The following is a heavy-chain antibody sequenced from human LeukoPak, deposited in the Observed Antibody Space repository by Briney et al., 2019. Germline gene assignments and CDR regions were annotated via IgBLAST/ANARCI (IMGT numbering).Heavy chain of an antibody. D-gene: IGHD2-21*01. Sequence: GGSPRLSCAASGFTFSRYWMSWVRQAPGKGLDWVANIRPDGSEEQYVDSVKGRFTISRDNAKNSLFLQMNSLRAEDTAVYYCARYSRSADSFWGQGTLVTVSS. V-gene: IGHV3-7*01. CDR1: GFTFSRYW. CDR2: IRPDGSEE. CDR3: ARYSRSADSF. J-gene: IGHJ4*02.